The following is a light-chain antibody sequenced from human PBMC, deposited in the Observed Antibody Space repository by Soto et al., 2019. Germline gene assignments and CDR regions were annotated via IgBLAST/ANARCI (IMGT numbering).Light chain of an antibody. CDR3: QQYYNTPYT. V-gene: IGKV4-1*01. CDR2: WAS. Sequence: DILLTPSPDSLAVSLGERATINCKSSQSVLYSSSNKNYLGWYQQKPGQSPRLLIYWASTRESGVPDRFSGSGSGTDFTLTISSLQAEDVAAYYCQQYYNTPYTLGQGTRLEIK. J-gene: IGKJ5*01. CDR1: QSVLYSSSNKNY.